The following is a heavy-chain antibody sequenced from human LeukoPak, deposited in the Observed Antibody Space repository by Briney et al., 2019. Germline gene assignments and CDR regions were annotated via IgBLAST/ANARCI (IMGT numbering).Heavy chain of an antibody. D-gene: IGHD3-10*01. CDR1: GYTFTSYG. Sequence: ASVKVSCKASGYTFTSYGISWVRQAPGQGLEWMGWISAYNGNTNYAQKLQGRVTMTTDTSTSTAYMELRSLRSDDTAVYYRARDAITMVRGVVDYWGQGTLVTVSS. CDR2: ISAYNGNT. CDR3: ARDAITMVRGVVDY. J-gene: IGHJ4*02. V-gene: IGHV1-18*01.